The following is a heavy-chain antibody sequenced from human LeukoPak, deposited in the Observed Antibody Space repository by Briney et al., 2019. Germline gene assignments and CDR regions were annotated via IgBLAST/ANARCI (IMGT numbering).Heavy chain of an antibody. D-gene: IGHD6-13*01. CDR2: IYYSGST. J-gene: IGHJ3*02. CDR3: ARHRIPAADDAFDI. Sequence: PSETLSLTCTVSGGSISSSSYYWGWIRQPPGKGLEWIGTIYYSGSTYYNPSLKSRVTISVDTFKNLFSLKLSPVTAADTAVYYCARHRIPAADDAFDIWGQGTMVTVSS. CDR1: GGSISSSSYY. V-gene: IGHV4-39*01.